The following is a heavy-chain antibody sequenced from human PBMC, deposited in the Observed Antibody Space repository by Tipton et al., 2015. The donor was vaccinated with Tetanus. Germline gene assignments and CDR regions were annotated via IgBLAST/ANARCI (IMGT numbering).Heavy chain of an antibody. CDR3: AKEFQRARIRFFDS. V-gene: IGHV3-30*18. CDR2: IPFDGRNE. CDR1: GFRFSYHG. Sequence: SLRLSCVASGFRFSYHGMHWVRQAPGKGLEWVAVIPFDGRNERYADSVKGRFIISRDNSKNTLYLQMNSLRPEDTAVYYCAKEFQRARIRFFDSWGQGTQVTASS. J-gene: IGHJ4*02. D-gene: IGHD2-15*01.